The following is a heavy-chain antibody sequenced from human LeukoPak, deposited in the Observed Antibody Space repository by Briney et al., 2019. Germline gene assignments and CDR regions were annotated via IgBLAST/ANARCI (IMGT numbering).Heavy chain of an antibody. J-gene: IGHJ5*02. Sequence: SETLSLTCTVSGGSISSSSYYWGWIRQPPGKGLEWIGSIYYSGSTYYNPSLKSRVTISVDTSKNQFSLKLSSVTAADTAAYYCARDLDYYDSTWFDPWGQGTLVTVSS. V-gene: IGHV4-39*07. CDR3: ARDLDYYDSTWFDP. CDR2: IYYSGST. CDR1: GGSISSSSYY. D-gene: IGHD3-22*01.